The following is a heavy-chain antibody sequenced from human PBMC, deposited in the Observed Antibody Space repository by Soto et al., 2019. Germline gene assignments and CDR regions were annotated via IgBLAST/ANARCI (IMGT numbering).Heavy chain of an antibody. Sequence: QPRGPLRLSCPASVFTCRNYAMSWVRQAPGKGLEWVSAIGGSGAKTYYADSVKGRFTISRDNSENTVYVQMNSLRPDDTAIYYCAKGLYYYDSSGYYPEDYFDSWGQGTLVTVSS. CDR1: VFTCRNYA. CDR3: AKGLYYYDSSGYYPEDYFDS. V-gene: IGHV3-23*01. CDR2: IGGSGAKT. D-gene: IGHD3-22*01. J-gene: IGHJ4*02.